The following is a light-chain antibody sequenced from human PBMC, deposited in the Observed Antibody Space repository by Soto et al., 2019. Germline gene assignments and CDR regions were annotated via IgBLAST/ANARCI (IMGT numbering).Light chain of an antibody. J-gene: IGLJ2*01. V-gene: IGLV2-11*01. CDR2: DVS. CDR3: CSYAGSYTYVV. CDR1: SSDVGGYNY. Sequence: QSALTQPRSVSGSPGQSVTISCTGTSSDVGGYNYVSWYQQHPGKAPKLMIYDVSKRPSGVPDRFSGSKSGNTASLTISGLMADDEDDYYCCSYAGSYTYVVFGGGTKLTVL.